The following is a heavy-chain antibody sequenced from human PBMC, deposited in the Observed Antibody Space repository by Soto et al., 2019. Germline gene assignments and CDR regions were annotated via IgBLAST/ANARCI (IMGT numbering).Heavy chain of an antibody. Sequence: ASVKVSCKAAGYTFTGYYMHWVRQAPGQGLEWMGWINPNSGGTNYAQKFQGRVTMTRDTSISTAYMELSRLRSDDTAVYYCARAGYSSRWYYFDYWGQGTLVTVYS. D-gene: IGHD6-13*01. CDR2: INPNSGGT. CDR3: ARAGYSSRWYYFDY. V-gene: IGHV1-2*02. J-gene: IGHJ4*02. CDR1: GYTFTGYY.